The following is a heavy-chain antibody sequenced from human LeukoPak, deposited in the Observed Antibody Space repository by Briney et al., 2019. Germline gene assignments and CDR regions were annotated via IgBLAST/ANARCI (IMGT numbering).Heavy chain of an antibody. V-gene: IGHV3-23*01. J-gene: IGHJ4*02. CDR3: AKDLYYDSSGYRLDY. CDR1: GFTFRSYA. CDR2: ISGSGGST. D-gene: IGHD3-22*01. Sequence: GGPLRLSCAASGFTFRSYAMSWVRQAPGKGLEWVSAISGSGGSTYYADSVKGRFTISRDNSKNTLYLGMNSLRAEDTAVYYCAKDLYYDSSGYRLDYWGQGTLVTVSS.